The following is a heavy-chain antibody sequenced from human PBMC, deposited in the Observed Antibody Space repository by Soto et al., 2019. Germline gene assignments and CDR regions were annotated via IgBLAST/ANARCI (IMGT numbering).Heavy chain of an antibody. D-gene: IGHD3-3*01. Sequence: GASVKVSCKASGYTFTGYYMHWVRQAPGQGLEWMGWINPNSGGTNYAQKFQGRITMTRDTSISTAYMELSRLRSDDTAVYYCARSLTYYDFWSGYYYPGNWFDPWGQGTLVTVSS. CDR2: INPNSGGT. V-gene: IGHV1-2*02. CDR1: GYTFTGYY. CDR3: ARSLTYYDFWSGYYYPGNWFDP. J-gene: IGHJ5*02.